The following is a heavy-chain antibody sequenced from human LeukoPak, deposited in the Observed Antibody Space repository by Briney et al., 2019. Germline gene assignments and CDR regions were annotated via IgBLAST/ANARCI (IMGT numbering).Heavy chain of an antibody. CDR2: ISGSGVTT. Sequence: GGSLRLSCVASGFTFGSYAMSWVRQAPGKGLEWVSAISGSGVTTHYAGSVKGRFSISRDNSKNTLYLQMKSLRAEDTALYYCAKKVVVGATSPYSDFQDWGQGTLVTVSS. CDR3: AKKVVVGATSPYSDFQD. CDR1: GFTFGSYA. V-gene: IGHV3-23*01. J-gene: IGHJ1*01. D-gene: IGHD1-26*01.